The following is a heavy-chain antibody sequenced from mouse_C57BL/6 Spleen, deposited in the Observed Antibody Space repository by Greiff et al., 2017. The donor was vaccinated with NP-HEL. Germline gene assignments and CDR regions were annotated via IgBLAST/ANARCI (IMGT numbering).Heavy chain of an antibody. Sequence: QVQLQQPGAELVKPGASVKLSCKASGYTFTSYWMQWVKQRPGQGLEWIGEIDPSDSYTNYNQKFKGKATLTVDTSPSTAYMQLSSLTSEDSAVYYCASDGDYGSSPGYWGQGTTLTVSS. CDR2: IDPSDSYT. J-gene: IGHJ2*01. CDR1: GYTFTSYW. CDR3: ASDGDYGSSPGY. V-gene: IGHV1-50*01. D-gene: IGHD1-1*01.